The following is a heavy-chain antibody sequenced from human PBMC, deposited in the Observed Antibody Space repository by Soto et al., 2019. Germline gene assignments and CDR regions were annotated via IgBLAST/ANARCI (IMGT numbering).Heavy chain of an antibody. D-gene: IGHD5-12*01. CDR3: ARGQGFSGYDSDFDY. Sequence: SQMLSVTWTVAGGSGSGVGYYRSWIRQPPGKGLEWIGYIYYSGSTNYNPSLKSRVTISVDTSKNQFSLKLSSVTAADTAVYYCARGQGFSGYDSDFDYWGQGTLVTVSS. J-gene: IGHJ4*02. V-gene: IGHV4-61*08. CDR1: GGSGSGVGYY. CDR2: IYYSGST.